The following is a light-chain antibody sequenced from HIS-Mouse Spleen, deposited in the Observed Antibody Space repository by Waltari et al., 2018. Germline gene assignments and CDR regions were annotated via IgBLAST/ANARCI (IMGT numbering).Light chain of an antibody. CDR3: QQRSNWPWT. Sequence: EIVLTQSPATLSLSPGEGATLSCRASQIVSSYLAWYQQKPGQAPRLLIYDASNRSTGIPARFSGSGSGTDFTLTISSLEPEDFAVYYCQQRSNWPWTFGQGTKVEIK. CDR2: DAS. J-gene: IGKJ1*01. CDR1: QIVSSY. V-gene: IGKV3-11*01.